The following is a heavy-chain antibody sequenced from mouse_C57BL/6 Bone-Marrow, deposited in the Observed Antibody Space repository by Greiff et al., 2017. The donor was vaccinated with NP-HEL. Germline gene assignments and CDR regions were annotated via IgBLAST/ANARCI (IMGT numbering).Heavy chain of an antibody. CDR1: GYTFTDYY. D-gene: IGHD3-2*02. Sequence: VQLQQSGPVLVKPGASVKMSCKASGYTFTDYYMNWVKQSHGKSLEWIGVINPYNGGTSYNQKFKGKATLTVDKSSSTAYMELNSLTSEDSAVYCCASQLRLHFAYWGQGTLVTVSA. V-gene: IGHV1-19*01. CDR2: INPYNGGT. CDR3: ASQLRLHFAY. J-gene: IGHJ3*01.